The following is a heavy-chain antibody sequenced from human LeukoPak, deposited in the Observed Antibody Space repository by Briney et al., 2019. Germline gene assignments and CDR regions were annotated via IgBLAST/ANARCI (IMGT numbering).Heavy chain of an antibody. CDR2: INPNSGGT. V-gene: IGHV1-2*02. CDR1: GYTFTAYY. CDR3: ARDLGIAARYFDY. Sequence: ASVKGSCKASGYTFTAYYMHWVRQAPGQGLEWMGWINPNSGGTNYAQKFQGRVTMTRDTSISTAYMELSRLRSDDTAVYYCARDLGIAARYFDYWGQGTLVTVSS. J-gene: IGHJ4*02. D-gene: IGHD6-6*01.